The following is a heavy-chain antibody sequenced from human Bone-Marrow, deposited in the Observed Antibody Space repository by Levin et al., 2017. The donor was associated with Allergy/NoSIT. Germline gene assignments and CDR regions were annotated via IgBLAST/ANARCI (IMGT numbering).Heavy chain of an antibody. J-gene: IGHJ6*03. CDR3: ARSISGTTPGGHYYYHMNV. Sequence: LSLTCAASGFTFRSYTMHWVRQAPGKGLEWVALISYDGNNKYYADSVKGRFTISRDNSKNTLYLQMNSLGAEDTALYYCARSISGTTPGGHYYYHMNVWGKGTTVTVSS. D-gene: IGHD1-7*01. CDR1: GFTFRSYT. V-gene: IGHV3-30-3*01. CDR2: ISYDGNNK.